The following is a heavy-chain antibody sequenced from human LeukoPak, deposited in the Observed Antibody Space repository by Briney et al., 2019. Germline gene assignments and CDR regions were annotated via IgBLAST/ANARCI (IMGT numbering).Heavy chain of an antibody. J-gene: IGHJ4*02. D-gene: IGHD2/OR15-2a*01. Sequence: PSETLSLTCTVSGGSISSYYWSWIRQPAGKGLEWIGRIYTSGSTNYNPSLKSRVTISVDTSKNQFSLKLSSVTAADTAVYYCARHQRTQHDYLYYFDYWGQGTLVTVSS. CDR2: IYTSGST. CDR3: ARHQRTQHDYLYYFDY. V-gene: IGHV4-4*07. CDR1: GGSISSYY.